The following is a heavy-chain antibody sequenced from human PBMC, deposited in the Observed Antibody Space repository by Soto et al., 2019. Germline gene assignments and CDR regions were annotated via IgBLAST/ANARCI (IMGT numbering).Heavy chain of an antibody. V-gene: IGHV4-34*01. CDR1: SFSGYY. J-gene: IGHJ6*02. Sequence: SFSGYYWSWIRQPPGKGLEWIGEINHSGSTNYNPSLKSRVTISVDTSKNQFSLKLSSVTAADTAVYYCARGRITMVRGVTPWYYYYGMDVWGQGTTVTVSS. CDR3: ARGRITMVRGVTPWYYYYGMDV. CDR2: INHSGST. D-gene: IGHD3-10*01.